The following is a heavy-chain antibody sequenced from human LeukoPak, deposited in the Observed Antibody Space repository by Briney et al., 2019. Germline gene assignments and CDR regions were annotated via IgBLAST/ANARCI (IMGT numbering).Heavy chain of an antibody. CDR3: ARDGYSYGSYYFDY. CDR1: GYTFTGYY. D-gene: IGHD5-18*01. J-gene: IGHJ4*02. Sequence: ASVKVSCKASGYTFTGYYMHWVRQAPGQGLEWMGWINPNSGGTNYAQKIQGRVTMIRDTSISTAYMELSRLRSDDTAVYYCARDGYSYGSYYFDYWGQGTLVTVSS. CDR2: INPNSGGT. V-gene: IGHV1-2*02.